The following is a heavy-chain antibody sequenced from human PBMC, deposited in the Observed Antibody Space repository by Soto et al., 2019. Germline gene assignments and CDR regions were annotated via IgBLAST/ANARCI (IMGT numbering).Heavy chain of an antibody. CDR1: GFTFDNYY. Sequence: QVQLVESGGGLVKPGGSLRLSCAASGFTFDNYYMSWIRQAPGKGLEWVSYISSNDGTTYYADSLKGRFTISRDNANHSMYLQMNSLRAEDTAVYYCGRRILYSRYPRVIEYWGKRTLVTVSS. V-gene: IGHV3-11*01. J-gene: IGHJ4*02. CDR2: ISSNDGTT. D-gene: IGHD2-8*01. CDR3: GRRILYSRYPRVIEY.